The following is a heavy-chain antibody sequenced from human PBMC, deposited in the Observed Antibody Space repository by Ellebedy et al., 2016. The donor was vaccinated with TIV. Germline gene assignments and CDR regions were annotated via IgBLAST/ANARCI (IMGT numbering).Heavy chain of an antibody. CDR2: ITGSGDYT. J-gene: IGHJ2*01. D-gene: IGHD4-23*01. V-gene: IGHV3-23*01. CDR3: AKAVGTGGNSNWYFDL. Sequence: GESLKISCAASGFTFSSYAMSGVRPAPGKGLEWVSTITGSGDYTYYADFVKGRFTISRDNTRNTLYLQMNSRKAEDKAVYYCAKAVGTGGNSNWYFDLWGRGTLVTVSS. CDR1: GFTFSSYA.